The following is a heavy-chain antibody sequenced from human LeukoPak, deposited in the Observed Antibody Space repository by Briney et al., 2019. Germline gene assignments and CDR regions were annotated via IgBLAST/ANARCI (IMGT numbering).Heavy chain of an antibody. J-gene: IGHJ4*02. V-gene: IGHV3-53*01. CDR2: IYSGGST. CDR3: ARKKAGKTFFDY. Sequence: GGSLRLSCAASGFTVSSNYMSWVRQAPGKGLEWVSVIYSGGSTYYADSVKGRFTISRDNSKNTLYLQMNSLRVEDTAIYYCARKKAGKTFFDYWGQGTLVTVSS. D-gene: IGHD1-1*01. CDR1: GFTVSSNY.